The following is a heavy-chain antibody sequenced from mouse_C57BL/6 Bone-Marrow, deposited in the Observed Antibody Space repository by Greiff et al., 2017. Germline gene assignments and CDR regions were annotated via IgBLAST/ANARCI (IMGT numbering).Heavy chain of an antibody. J-gene: IGHJ1*03. D-gene: IGHD1-1*01. CDR1: GYTFTSYW. CDR3: AYYYDSSGVYWYFDV. V-gene: IGHV1-64*01. CDR2: IHPNSGST. Sequence: QVQLQQPGAELVKPGASVKLSCKASGYTFTSYWMHWVKQRPGQGLEWIGMIHPNSGSTNYNEKFKSKATLTVDKSSSTAYMQLSSLTSEDSAVYYCAYYYDSSGVYWYFDVWGTGTTVTVSS.